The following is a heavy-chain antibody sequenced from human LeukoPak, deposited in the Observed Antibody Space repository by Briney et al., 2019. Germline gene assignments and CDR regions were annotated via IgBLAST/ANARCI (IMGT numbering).Heavy chain of an antibody. D-gene: IGHD6-19*01. Sequence: SETLSLTCTVSGGSISSYYWSWIRQPPGKGLEWIGYIYYSGSTNYNPSLKSRVTISVDTSKNQFSLKLSSVTAADTAVYYCARAVAGWRGYYFDYWGQGTLVTVSS. V-gene: IGHV4-59*01. J-gene: IGHJ4*02. CDR2: IYYSGST. CDR3: ARAVAGWRGYYFDY. CDR1: GGSISSYY.